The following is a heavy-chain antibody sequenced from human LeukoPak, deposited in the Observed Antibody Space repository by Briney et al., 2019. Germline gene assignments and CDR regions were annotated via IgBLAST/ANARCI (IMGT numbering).Heavy chain of an antibody. CDR3: AKNVFLAARPGYFDY. D-gene: IGHD6-6*01. CDR1: GFTFSSYA. Sequence: TGGSLRLSCAASGFTFSSYAMSGVRQAPGKGLEWVSAISGSGGSTYYADSVKGRFTISRDNSKNTLYLQMNSLRAEDTAVYYCAKNVFLAARPGYFDYWGQGTLVTVSS. J-gene: IGHJ4*02. CDR2: ISGSGGST. V-gene: IGHV3-23*01.